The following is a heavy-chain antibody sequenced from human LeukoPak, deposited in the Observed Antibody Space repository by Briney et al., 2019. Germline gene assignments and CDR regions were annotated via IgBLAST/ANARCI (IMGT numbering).Heavy chain of an antibody. J-gene: IGHJ3*02. CDR1: GYTFTSYY. CDR2: INPTGGTT. CDR3: AREGHRSSSLLGAFDI. Sequence: ASVKVSCKASGYTFTSYYIHWVRQAPGQGPEWMGIINPTGGTTCYAQKFQGRVTMTRDTSTSTVYMELSSLRSEDTAVYHCAREGHRSSSLLGAFDIWGQGTMVTVSS. V-gene: IGHV1-46*01. D-gene: IGHD6-13*01.